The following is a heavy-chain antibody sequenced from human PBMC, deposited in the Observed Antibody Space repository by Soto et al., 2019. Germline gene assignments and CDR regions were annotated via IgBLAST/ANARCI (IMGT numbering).Heavy chain of an antibody. CDR1: GGSFSGYY. CDR2: INHSGST. V-gene: IGHV4-34*01. Sequence: PSETLSLTCAVYGGSFSGYYWSWIRQPPGKGLEWIGEINHSGSTNYNPSLKSRVTISVDTSKNQFSLKLSSVTAADTAVYYCARAEVCGGDCYIPYYFDYWGQGTLVTVSS. CDR3: ARAEVCGGDCYIPYYFDY. D-gene: IGHD2-21*01. J-gene: IGHJ4*02.